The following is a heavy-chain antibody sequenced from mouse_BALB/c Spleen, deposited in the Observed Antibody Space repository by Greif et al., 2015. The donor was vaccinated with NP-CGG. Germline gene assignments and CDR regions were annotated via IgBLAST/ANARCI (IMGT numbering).Heavy chain of an antibody. CDR2: ISSGSSTI. CDR1: GFTFSSFG. J-gene: IGHJ2*01. V-gene: IGHV5-17*02. CDR3: ARLFDY. Sequence: EVHLVESGGGLVRPGGSRKLSCAASGFTFSSFGMHWVRQAPEKGLEWIAYISSGSSTIYYADTVKGRFTISRDNPKNALFLQMTSLGSEDTAMYYCARLFDYWGQGTTLTVSS.